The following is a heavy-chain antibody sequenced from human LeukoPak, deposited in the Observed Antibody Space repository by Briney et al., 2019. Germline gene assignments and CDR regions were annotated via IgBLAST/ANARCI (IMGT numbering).Heavy chain of an antibody. CDR3: ARDRIGSGWYEGSDY. CDR1: RFTFSDYY. CDR2: ISSSSSYT. Sequence: PGGSLRLSCAASRFTFSDYYMSWIRQAPGKGLEWVSYISSSSSYTNYADSVKGRFTISRDNAKNSLYLQMNSLRAEDTAVYYCARDRIGSGWYEGSDYWGQGTLVTVSS. V-gene: IGHV3-11*06. D-gene: IGHD6-19*01. J-gene: IGHJ4*02.